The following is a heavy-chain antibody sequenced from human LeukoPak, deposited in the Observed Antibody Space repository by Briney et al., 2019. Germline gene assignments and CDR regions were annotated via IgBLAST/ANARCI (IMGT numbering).Heavy chain of an antibody. CDR2: IYYSGST. Sequence: SETLSLTCTDSGGSISSYYWSWIRQPPGKGLEWIGYIYYSGSTNYNPPLKSRVTISVDTSKNQFSLKLSSVTAADTAVYYCAREVRYYYGSGSYDRWFDPWGQGTLVTVSS. V-gene: IGHV4-59*01. CDR1: GGSISSYY. D-gene: IGHD3-10*01. J-gene: IGHJ5*02. CDR3: AREVRYYYGSGSYDRWFDP.